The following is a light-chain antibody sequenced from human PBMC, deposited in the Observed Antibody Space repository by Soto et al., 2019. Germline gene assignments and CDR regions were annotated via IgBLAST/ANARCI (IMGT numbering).Light chain of an antibody. Sequence: DIVMTQSPLSLPVTPEEPASIPCGSSQGLLHINGYNYFDWYLQKPGQSPQLLIYLGSNRASGVPDRFSGSGSGTDFTLKISRVEAEDVGVYYCMQTLQTPLTFGGGTKVEIK. V-gene: IGKV2-28*01. CDR3: MQTLQTPLT. CDR2: LGS. J-gene: IGKJ4*01. CDR1: QGLLHINGYNY.